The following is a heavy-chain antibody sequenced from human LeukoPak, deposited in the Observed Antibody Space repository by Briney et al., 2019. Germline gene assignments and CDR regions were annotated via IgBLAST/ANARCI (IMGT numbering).Heavy chain of an antibody. V-gene: IGHV5-51*01. Sequence: GESLKISCKGSGYSFTSYWIGWVRQMPGKGLEWMGIIYPGDSDTRYSPSFQGQATISADTSISTAYRQWSSLKASDTAMYYCARPYCSSTSCYPPYYFDYWGQGTLVTVSS. J-gene: IGHJ4*02. CDR2: IYPGDSDT. D-gene: IGHD2-2*01. CDR1: GYSFTSYW. CDR3: ARPYCSSTSCYPPYYFDY.